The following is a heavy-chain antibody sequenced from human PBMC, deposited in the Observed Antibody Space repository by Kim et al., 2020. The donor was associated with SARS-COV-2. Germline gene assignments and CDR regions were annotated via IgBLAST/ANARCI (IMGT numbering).Heavy chain of an antibody. J-gene: IGHJ4*02. V-gene: IGHV4-59*01. CDR1: GGSISSYY. CDR3: AREHGDQDRYYFDY. Sequence: SETLSLTCTVSGGSISSYYWSWIRQPPGKGLEWIGYIYYSGSTNYNPSLKSRVTISVDTSKNQFSLKLSSVTAADTAVYYCAREHGDQDRYYFDYWGQGTLVTVSS. CDR2: IYYSGST. D-gene: IGHD4-17*01.